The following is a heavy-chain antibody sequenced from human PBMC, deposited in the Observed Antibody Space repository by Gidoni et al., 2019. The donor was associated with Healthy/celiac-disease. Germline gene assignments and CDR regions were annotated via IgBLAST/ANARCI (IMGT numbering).Heavy chain of an antibody. CDR2: ISYDGSNK. Sequence: QVQLVESGGGVVQPGSSLRLPCAAYGFTFSSYAMHWVRQAPGKGLEWVAVISYDGSNKYYADSVKGRFTISRDNSKNTLYLQMNSLRAEDTAVYYCAREGTESHDYWGQGTLVTVSS. V-gene: IGHV3-30*01. J-gene: IGHJ4*02. CDR1: GFTFSSYA. D-gene: IGHD2-8*02. CDR3: AREGTESHDY.